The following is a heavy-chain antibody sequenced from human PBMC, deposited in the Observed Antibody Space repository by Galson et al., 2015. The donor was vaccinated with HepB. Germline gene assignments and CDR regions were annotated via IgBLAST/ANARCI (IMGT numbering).Heavy chain of an antibody. D-gene: IGHD3-9*01. CDR3: ARKLHYDILTGYPPGPKNSGLRYYGMDV. V-gene: IGHV1-69*13. CDR2: IIPIFGQA. Sequence: SVKVSCKASGGTFSSYAISWVRQAPGQGLEWMGGIIPIFGQANYAQNFQGRVTITADESTSTAYMELSSLRSEDTAVYYCARKLHYDILTGYPPGPKNSGLRYYGMDVWGQGTTVTVSS. J-gene: IGHJ6*02. CDR1: GGTFSSYA.